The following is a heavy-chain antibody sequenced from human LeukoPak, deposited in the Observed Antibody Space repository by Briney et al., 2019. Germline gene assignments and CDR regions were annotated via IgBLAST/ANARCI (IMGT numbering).Heavy chain of an antibody. CDR1: GLTFSNYA. CDR3: AKITKATTPNY. J-gene: IGHJ4*02. CDR2: ITDSGRKT. V-gene: IGHV3-23*01. D-gene: IGHD3-10*01. Sequence: PGGSLRLFCAASGLTFSNYAMNWVRQASGKGLEWVSGITDSGRKTYYADSVKGRFSISRDNSRNTVYLQMSDLRAEDTAVYYCAKITKATTPNYWGQGTLVTVSS.